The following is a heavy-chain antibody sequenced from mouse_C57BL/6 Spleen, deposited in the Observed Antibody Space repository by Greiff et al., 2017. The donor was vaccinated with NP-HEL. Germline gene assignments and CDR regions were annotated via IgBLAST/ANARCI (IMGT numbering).Heavy chain of an antibody. J-gene: IGHJ4*01. CDR2: IHPDSGST. Sequence: QVQLKQPGAELVKPGASVKLSCKASGYTFTSYWMHWVKQRPGQGLEWIGMIHPDSGSTNYNEKFKSKATLTVDKSSSTAYMQLSSLTSEDSAVYYCARSLYYYGSIHYAMDYWGQGTSVTVSS. D-gene: IGHD1-1*01. CDR1: GYTFTSYW. CDR3: ARSLYYYGSIHYAMDY. V-gene: IGHV1-64*01.